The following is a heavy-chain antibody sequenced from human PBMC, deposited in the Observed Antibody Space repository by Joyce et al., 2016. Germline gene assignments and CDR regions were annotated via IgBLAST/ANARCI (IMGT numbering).Heavy chain of an antibody. J-gene: IGHJ4*02. Sequence: EVQLVESGGGLVQPGASLRLSCAASGFIFSNYGMTWVRQAPGKGLEWVSHINSDGSNILYADSVRGRFTISRDNVQNSVYLHMNSLRDEDAALYYCARDEDGDYDFDYWGQGTLVAVSS. D-gene: IGHD4-17*01. CDR3: ARDEDGDYDFDY. CDR1: GFIFSNYG. V-gene: IGHV3-48*02. CDR2: INSDGSNI.